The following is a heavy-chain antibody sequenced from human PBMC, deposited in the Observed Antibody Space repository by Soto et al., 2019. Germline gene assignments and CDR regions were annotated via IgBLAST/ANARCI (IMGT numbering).Heavy chain of an antibody. CDR1: GGSISSSSYY. CDR3: ARNDRDYGDLDY. Sequence: PSETLSLTCTVSGGSISSSSYYWGWIRQPPGKGLEWIGSIYFSGSTYYNPSLKSRVTISVDTSKNQFSLKLISVTAADTAVYYCARNDRDYGDLDYWGQGTLVTVSS. CDR2: IYFSGST. D-gene: IGHD4-17*01. J-gene: IGHJ4*02. V-gene: IGHV4-39*01.